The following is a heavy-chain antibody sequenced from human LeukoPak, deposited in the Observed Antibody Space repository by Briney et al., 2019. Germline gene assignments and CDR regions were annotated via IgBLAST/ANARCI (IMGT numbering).Heavy chain of an antibody. CDR3: AREDSGTSGYVFDP. V-gene: IGHV4-59*02. Sequence: SETLSLTCIVSGGSVNNYYWSWIRQPPGKGLEWIGNVYRSGSTSYNPSLKSRVTISRDTSKNQFSLRLTSVTAADTAVYYCAREDSGTSGYVFDPWGQGTLVTVSS. J-gene: IGHJ5*02. CDR1: GGSVNNYY. D-gene: IGHD3-22*01. CDR2: VYRSGST.